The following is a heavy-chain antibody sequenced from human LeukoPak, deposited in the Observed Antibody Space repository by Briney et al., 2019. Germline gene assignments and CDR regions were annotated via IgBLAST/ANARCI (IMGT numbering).Heavy chain of an antibody. CDR1: GFTFSYYG. Sequence: PGGSLRLSCAASGFTFSYYGMHWVRQAPGKGLEWVASISYDGRGDYFADSVMGRFTISRDNSKNTLYLQMSSLRADDTAIYYCAKPWEVCSGGNCYSPCDHWGQGTLVTVSS. V-gene: IGHV3-30*02. J-gene: IGHJ4*02. CDR2: ISYDGRGD. CDR3: AKPWEVCSGGNCYSPCDH. D-gene: IGHD2-15*01.